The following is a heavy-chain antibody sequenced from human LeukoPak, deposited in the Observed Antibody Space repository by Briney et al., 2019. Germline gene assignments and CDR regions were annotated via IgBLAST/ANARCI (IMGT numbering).Heavy chain of an antibody. V-gene: IGHV4-30-4*02. J-gene: IGHJ4*02. CDR1: GGSISSGDYY. D-gene: IGHD3-22*01. CDR3: ARETRDYYDSSNYPVTNLDS. CDR2: IYYSGST. Sequence: SETLSLTCTVSGGSISSGDYYWSWIRQPPGKGLEWIGYIYYSGSTYYNPSLKIRVTISVDTSKNQFSLRLRSVTAADTAVYYYARETRDYYDSSNYPVTNLDSWGQGTLVSVSS.